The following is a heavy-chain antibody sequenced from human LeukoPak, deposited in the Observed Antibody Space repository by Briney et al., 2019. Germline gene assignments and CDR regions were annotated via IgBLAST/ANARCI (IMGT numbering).Heavy chain of an antibody. D-gene: IGHD3-3*01. CDR2: ISGSGGST. CDR1: GFTFSSYA. J-gene: IGHJ5*02. CDR3: AKDRITIFGVVISNENWFDP. Sequence: GGSLRLSCAASGFTFSSYAMSWVRQARGKGLEWVSAISGSGGSTYYADSVKGRFTISRDNSKNTLYLQMNSLRAEDTAVYYCAKDRITIFGVVISNENWFDPWGQGTLVTVSS. V-gene: IGHV3-23*01.